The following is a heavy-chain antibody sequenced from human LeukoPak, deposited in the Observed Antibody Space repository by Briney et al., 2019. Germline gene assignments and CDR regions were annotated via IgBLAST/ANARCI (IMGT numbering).Heavy chain of an antibody. CDR1: GGTFSSYA. CDR2: IIPIFGTA. D-gene: IGHD3-22*01. Sequence: SVKVSCKASGGTFSSYAISWVRQAPGQGLEWMGGIIPIFGTANYAQKFQGRVTITRDTSASTAYMELSSLRSEDMAVYYCARGFSWYYDSSGYPNWFDPWGQGTLVTVSS. CDR3: ARGFSWYYDSSGYPNWFDP. V-gene: IGHV1-69*05. J-gene: IGHJ5*02.